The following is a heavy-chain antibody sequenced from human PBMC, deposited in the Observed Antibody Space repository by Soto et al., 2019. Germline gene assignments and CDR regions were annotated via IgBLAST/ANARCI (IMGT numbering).Heavy chain of an antibody. CDR1: GGSISSSSYY. Sequence: PSETLSLTCTVSGGSISSSSYYWGWIRQPPGKGLEWIGSIYYSGSTYYNPSLKSRVTISVDTSKNQFSLKLSSVTAADTAVYYCARGRYAPYYDSSAGGAFDIWGQGTMVTVSS. J-gene: IGHJ3*02. D-gene: IGHD3-22*01. CDR2: IYYSGST. CDR3: ARGRYAPYYDSSAGGAFDI. V-gene: IGHV4-39*01.